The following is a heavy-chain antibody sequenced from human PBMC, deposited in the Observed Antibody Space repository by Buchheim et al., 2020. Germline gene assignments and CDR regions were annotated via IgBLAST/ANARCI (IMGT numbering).Heavy chain of an antibody. CDR2: INHSGST. D-gene: IGHD3-3*01. CDR3: AVYDFWSGYPHFDVPYYFDY. V-gene: IGHV4-34*01. J-gene: IGHJ4*02. CDR1: GGSFSGYY. Sequence: QVQLQQWGAGLLKPSETLSLTCAVYGGSFSGYYWSWIRQPPGKGLEWIGEINHSGSTNYNPSLKSRVTISVDTSKNQFSLKLSSVTAADTAVYYCAVYDFWSGYPHFDVPYYFDYWGQGTL.